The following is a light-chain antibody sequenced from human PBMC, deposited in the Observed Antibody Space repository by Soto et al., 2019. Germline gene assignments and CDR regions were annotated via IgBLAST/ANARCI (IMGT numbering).Light chain of an antibody. Sequence: ETLMTQYPGTLSVSVGARFSLSCQASQSVSESLAWYQPRPGQAPCLLIFGAFTMATGFPARFSGSGSGTDFTLTIISLQSEDFAVYYCQQYKDWPLSFGQGTKV. CDR1: QSVSES. CDR2: GAF. CDR3: QQYKDWPLS. V-gene: IGKV3-15*01. J-gene: IGKJ1*01.